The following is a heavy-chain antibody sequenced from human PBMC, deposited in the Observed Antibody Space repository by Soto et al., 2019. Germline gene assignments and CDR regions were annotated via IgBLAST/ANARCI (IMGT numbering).Heavy chain of an antibody. J-gene: IGHJ4*02. CDR3: ARGTYYYDTSHYFDY. CDR2: IWYDGSNK. Sequence: GGSLRLSCAASGFTFSSYGMHWVRQAPGKGLEWVAVIWYDGSNKYYADSVKGRFTISRDNSKNTLYLQMNSLRAEDTAVYYCARGTYYYDTSHYFDYWGQGTLVTVSS. V-gene: IGHV3-33*01. D-gene: IGHD3-22*01. CDR1: GFTFSSYG.